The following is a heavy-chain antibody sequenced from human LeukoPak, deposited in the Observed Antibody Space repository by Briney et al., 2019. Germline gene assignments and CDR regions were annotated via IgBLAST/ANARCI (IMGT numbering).Heavy chain of an antibody. Sequence: ASVKVSCKASGYTFTGYYMHWVRQAPGQGLEWMGWIYPNSGGTNYAQKFQGRVTMTRDTSISTAYMELSRLRSDDTAVYYCARDGSITMVRGADMDVWGQGTTVTVSS. CDR2: IYPNSGGT. CDR1: GYTFTGYY. CDR3: ARDGSITMVRGADMDV. J-gene: IGHJ6*02. D-gene: IGHD3-10*01. V-gene: IGHV1-2*02.